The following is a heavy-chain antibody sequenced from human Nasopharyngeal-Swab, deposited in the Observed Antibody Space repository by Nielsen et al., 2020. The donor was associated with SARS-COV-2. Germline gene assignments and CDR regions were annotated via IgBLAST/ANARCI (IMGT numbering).Heavy chain of an antibody. Sequence: GESLKIPCAASGFTFSRYGMHWVRQAPGKGLEWVAVIWYDGSNKYYADSVKGRFTISRDNSKNTLYLQMNSLRAEDTAVYYCAREGYSSSWYPGAFDIWGQGTMVTVSS. J-gene: IGHJ3*02. CDR3: AREGYSSSWYPGAFDI. CDR1: GFTFSRYG. D-gene: IGHD6-13*01. CDR2: IWYDGSNK. V-gene: IGHV3-33*01.